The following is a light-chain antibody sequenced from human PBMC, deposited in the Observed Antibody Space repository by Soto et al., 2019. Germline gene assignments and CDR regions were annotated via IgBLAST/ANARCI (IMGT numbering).Light chain of an antibody. CDR3: QQYGSSPRT. CDR2: GAS. V-gene: IGKV3-20*01. Sequence: EIVLTQSPGTLSLSPGERATLSCRASQRVNSRYLAWYQQKPGQAPRLLIYGASSRATGIPDRFSGSGSGTDFTLTISRLEPEDFAVYYCQQYGSSPRTFGQGTKVDIK. CDR1: QRVNSRY. J-gene: IGKJ1*01.